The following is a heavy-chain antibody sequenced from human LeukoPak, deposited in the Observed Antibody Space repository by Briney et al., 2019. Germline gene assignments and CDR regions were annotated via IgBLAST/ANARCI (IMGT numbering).Heavy chain of an antibody. CDR3: ARDGGFDI. Sequence: GGSLRLSCAASGFTVSSNYMSWVRQAPGKGLEWVANIKQDGSEKYYVDSVKGRFTISRDNAKNSLYLQMNSLRAEDTAVYYCARDGGFDIWGQGTMVTVSS. J-gene: IGHJ3*02. V-gene: IGHV3-7*01. D-gene: IGHD3-16*01. CDR2: IKQDGSEK. CDR1: GFTVSSNY.